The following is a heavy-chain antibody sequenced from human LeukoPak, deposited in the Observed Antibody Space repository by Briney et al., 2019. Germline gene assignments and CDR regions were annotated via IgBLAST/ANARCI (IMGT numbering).Heavy chain of an antibody. D-gene: IGHD6-13*01. Sequence: PSETLSLTCTVSGGSIRNCYWSWIRQPPGKGLECMGYIYYSGSTNYSHSLKSRVTISVDTFKNQFSLKLSSVTGADTAVYYCARGLMMAIAGRGEFHYWGQGTLVTVSS. CDR3: ARGLMMAIAGRGEFHY. V-gene: IGHV4-59*01. J-gene: IGHJ4*02. CDR2: IYYSGST. CDR1: GGSIRNCY.